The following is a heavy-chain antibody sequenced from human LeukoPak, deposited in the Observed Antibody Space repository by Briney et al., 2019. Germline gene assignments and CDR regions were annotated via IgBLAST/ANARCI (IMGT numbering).Heavy chain of an antibody. Sequence: PSETLSLTCAVYGGSFSGYYWSWIRQPPGKELEWIGEINHSGSTDYNPSLKSRVTISVDASKNQFSLKLSSVTAADTAVYYCARGSSGIAEYDYWGQGTLVTVSS. D-gene: IGHD6-13*01. CDR1: GGSFSGYY. CDR2: INHSGST. V-gene: IGHV4-34*01. J-gene: IGHJ4*02. CDR3: ARGSSGIAEYDY.